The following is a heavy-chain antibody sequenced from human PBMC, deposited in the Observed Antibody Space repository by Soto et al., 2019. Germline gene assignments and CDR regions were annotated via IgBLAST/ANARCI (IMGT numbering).Heavy chain of an antibody. J-gene: IGHJ6*02. V-gene: IGHV4-34*01. D-gene: IGHD3-9*01. CDR3: ARGRSRYFYWLLGYYNYGMDV. Sequence: SETLSLTCAVYGGSFSGYYWSWIRQPPGKGLEWIGEINHSGSTNYNPSLKSRVTISVDTSKNQFSLKLSSVTAADTAVYYCARGRSRYFYWLLGYYNYGMDVWGQDTTVT. CDR1: GGSFSGYY. CDR2: INHSGST.